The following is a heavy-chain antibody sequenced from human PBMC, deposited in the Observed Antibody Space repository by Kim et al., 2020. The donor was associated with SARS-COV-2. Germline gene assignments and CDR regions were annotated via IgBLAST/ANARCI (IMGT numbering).Heavy chain of an antibody. CDR2: IYYSGST. J-gene: IGHJ6*02. D-gene: IGHD3-22*01. CDR1: GGSISSSSYY. CDR3: ARHPNMIVVVRGGMDV. V-gene: IGHV4-39*01. Sequence: SETLSLTCTVSGGSISSSSYYWGWIRQPPGKGLEWIGSIYYSGSTYYNPSLKSRVTISVDTSKNQFSLKLSSVTAADTAVYYCARHPNMIVVVRGGMDVWGQGTTVTVSS.